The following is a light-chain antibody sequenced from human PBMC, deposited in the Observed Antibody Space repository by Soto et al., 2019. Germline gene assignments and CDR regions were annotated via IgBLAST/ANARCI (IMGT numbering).Light chain of an antibody. CDR1: QNVIHSSYNKNY. Sequence: DIVMTQSPDSLAVSLGERATINCKSSQNVIHSSYNKNYLAWNQQKPGHPPKVLIYWASTRESGVPDRFSGSGSGTDFTLTISVLQAEDVAVYYCQQSYSSPLTFGGGTKVEIK. CDR3: QQSYSSPLT. V-gene: IGKV4-1*01. CDR2: WAS. J-gene: IGKJ4*01.